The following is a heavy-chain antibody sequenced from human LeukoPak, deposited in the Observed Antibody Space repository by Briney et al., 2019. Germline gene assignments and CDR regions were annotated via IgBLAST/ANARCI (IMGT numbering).Heavy chain of an antibody. CDR2: ISSSSSTI. Sequence: GGSLRLSCAASGFTFSSYSMNWVRQAPGKGLEWVSYISSSSSTIYYADSVKGRFTISRDNAKNSLYLQMNTLKAEDTAIYYCAKDRTVGASYWYFDLWGRGTLVTVSS. J-gene: IGHJ2*01. V-gene: IGHV3-48*01. CDR1: GFTFSSYS. D-gene: IGHD1-26*01. CDR3: AKDRTVGASYWYFDL.